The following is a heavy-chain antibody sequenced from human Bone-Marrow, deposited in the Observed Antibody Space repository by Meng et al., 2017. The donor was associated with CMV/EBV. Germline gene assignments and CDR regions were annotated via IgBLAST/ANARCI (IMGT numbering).Heavy chain of an antibody. CDR3: ARASVVVVTATNWFDP. V-gene: IGHV4-34*01. CDR2: INHSGST. Sequence: QVQLQQWGAGLLKPSEPLSLTCAAYGGSFSGYYWSWIRQPPGKGLEWIGEINHSGSTNYNPSLKSRVTISVDTSKNQFSLKLSSVTAADTAVYYCARASVVVVTATNWFDPWGQGTLVTVSS. CDR1: GGSFSGYY. J-gene: IGHJ5*02. D-gene: IGHD2-21*02.